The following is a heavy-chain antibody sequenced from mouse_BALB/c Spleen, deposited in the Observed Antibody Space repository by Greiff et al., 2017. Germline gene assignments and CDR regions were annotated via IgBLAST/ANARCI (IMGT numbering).Heavy chain of an antibody. J-gene: IGHJ1*01. D-gene: IGHD2-4*01. V-gene: IGHV5-6-5*01. CDR3: ARGRDYDSSYFDV. Sequence: DVMLVESGGGLVKPGGSLKLSCAASGFTFSSYAMSWVRQTPEKRLEWVASISSGGSTYYPDSVKGRFTISRDNARNILYLQMSSLRSEDTAMYYCARGRDYDSSYFDVWGAGTTVTVSS. CDR2: ISSGGST. CDR1: GFTFSSYA.